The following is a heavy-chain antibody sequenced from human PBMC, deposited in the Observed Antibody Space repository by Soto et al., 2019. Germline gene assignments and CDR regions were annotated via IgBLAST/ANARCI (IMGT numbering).Heavy chain of an antibody. J-gene: IGHJ6*02. CDR1: GYTFTSYG. CDR2: IIPVFGTP. CDR3: SRGDATKIVVTTYYAMDV. D-gene: IGHD3-22*01. Sequence: QVQLVQSGAEMKKPGASVKVSCKASGYTFTSYGISWVRQAPGQGLEWMGAIIPVFGTPNYAQKFQDRVTINADESTTTVYMEVRSLTSEDTAVYYCSRGDATKIVVTTYYAMDVWGQGTTVTVSS. V-gene: IGHV1-69*13.